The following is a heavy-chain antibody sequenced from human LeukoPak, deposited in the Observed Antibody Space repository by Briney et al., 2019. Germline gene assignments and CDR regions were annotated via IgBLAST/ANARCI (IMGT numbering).Heavy chain of an antibody. CDR2: ISDSGGST. CDR3: AKVSGYCSNGVCYTHDY. Sequence: PGGSLRLSCAASGFTFSSYAMSWVRQAPGKGLEWVSGISDSGGSTYYADSVKGRFTISRDNSKNTLYLQMNSLRAEDTALYYCAKVSGYCSNGVCYTHDYWGQGTLVTVSS. J-gene: IGHJ4*02. V-gene: IGHV3-23*01. CDR1: GFTFSSYA. D-gene: IGHD2-8*01.